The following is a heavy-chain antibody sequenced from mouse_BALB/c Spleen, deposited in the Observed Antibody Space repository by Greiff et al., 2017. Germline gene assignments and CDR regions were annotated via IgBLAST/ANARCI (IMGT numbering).Heavy chain of an antibody. D-gene: IGHD2-14*01. V-gene: IGHV14-3*02. J-gene: IGHJ4*01. CDR2: IDPANGNT. Sequence: VHVKQSGAELVKPGASVKLSCTASGFNIKDTYMHWVKQRPEQGLEWIGRIDPANGNTKYDPKFQGKATITADTSSNTAYLQLSSLTSEDTAVYYCARFDDMGYDAMDYWGQGTSVTVSS. CDR3: ARFDDMGYDAMDY. CDR1: GFNIKDTY.